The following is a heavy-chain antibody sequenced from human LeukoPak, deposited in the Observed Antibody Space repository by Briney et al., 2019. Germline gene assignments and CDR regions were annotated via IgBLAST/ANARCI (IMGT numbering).Heavy chain of an antibody. Sequence: SETLSLTCTVSGGSISSSSYYWGWIRQPPGKGLEWIGSIYYSGSTYYNPSLKSRVTISVDTSKNQFSLKLSSVTAADTAVYYCARGVEMATIISSFDYWGQGTLVTVSS. D-gene: IGHD5-24*01. CDR3: ARGVEMATIISSFDY. CDR2: IYYSGST. J-gene: IGHJ4*02. V-gene: IGHV4-39*01. CDR1: GGSISSSSYY.